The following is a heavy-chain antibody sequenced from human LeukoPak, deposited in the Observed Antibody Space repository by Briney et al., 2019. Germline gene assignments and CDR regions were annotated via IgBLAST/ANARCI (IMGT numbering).Heavy chain of an antibody. Sequence: GGSLRLSCAASGFTFSRYEMNWVRQAPGEGLEWVSYISSRGSTIYYAASVKGRFTISRDNAQNSLYLQMTSLRAEDTAVYYCAELGITMIGGVWGKGTPVTISS. CDR2: ISSRGSTI. D-gene: IGHD3-10*02. J-gene: IGHJ6*04. V-gene: IGHV3-48*03. CDR3: AELGITMIGGV. CDR1: GFTFSRYE.